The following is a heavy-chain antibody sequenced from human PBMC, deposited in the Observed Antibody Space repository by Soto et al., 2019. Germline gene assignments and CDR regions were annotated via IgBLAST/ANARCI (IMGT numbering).Heavy chain of an antibody. V-gene: IGHV3-23*01. D-gene: IGHD3-3*01. Sequence: EVQLLESGGGLVQPGGSLRLSCAASGFTFSSYAMSWVRQAPGKGLEWVSAISGSGGSTYYADSVKGRFTISRDNYKTTLYLQMNSLRAEDTAVYYCAKADEAITIFGVVIMGFDYWGQGTLVTVSS. CDR2: ISGSGGST. CDR1: GFTFSSYA. CDR3: AKADEAITIFGVVIMGFDY. J-gene: IGHJ4*02.